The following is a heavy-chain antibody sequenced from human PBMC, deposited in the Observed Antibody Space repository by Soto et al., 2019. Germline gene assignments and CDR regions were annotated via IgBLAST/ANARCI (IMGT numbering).Heavy chain of an antibody. J-gene: IGHJ4*02. V-gene: IGHV1-69*06. CDR2: IIPIFGTT. D-gene: IGHD3-3*01. CDR1: GGTFSNSG. CDR3: ARESEYYDFWSGYFPE. Sequence: GASVKVSCKASGGTFSNSGLNWVRQAPGQGLEWMGGIIPIFGTTKYAQKFQGRVTITADKSTNTAYMEVSSLRSEDTAVYFCARESEYYDFWSGYFPEWGKGTLVTVSS.